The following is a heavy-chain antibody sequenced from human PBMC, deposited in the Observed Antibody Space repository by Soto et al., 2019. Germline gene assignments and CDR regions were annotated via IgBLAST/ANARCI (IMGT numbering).Heavy chain of an antibody. V-gene: IGHV4-59*01. D-gene: IGHD5-12*01. J-gene: IGHJ4*02. CDR1: GGSISSYR. CDR2: IYYSGGT. CDR3: ERAPPPISYGPEQNDYYLDY. Sequence: SETLSHTCTVSGGSISSYRWSWIRQPPGKGLEWIGYIYYSGGTNYNPSLKSRVTMSVDTSKNKFSLKLTSVTAADTAVYYCERAPPPISYGPEQNDYYLDYWGQGALVTVSS.